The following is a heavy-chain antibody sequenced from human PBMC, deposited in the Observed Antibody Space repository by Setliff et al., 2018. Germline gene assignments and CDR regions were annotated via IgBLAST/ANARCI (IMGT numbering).Heavy chain of an antibody. J-gene: IGHJ4*02. CDR3: ARGRWPFDY. V-gene: IGHV4-38-2*02. CDR1: GYSISSGYY. D-gene: IGHD2-15*01. Sequence: SETLSLTCTVSGYSISSGYYWSWIRQPPGKGLEWIGEINHSGSTNYNPSLKSRVTISVDTSKNQFSLKLSSVTAADTAVYYCARGRWPFDYWGQGTLVTVSS. CDR2: INHSGST.